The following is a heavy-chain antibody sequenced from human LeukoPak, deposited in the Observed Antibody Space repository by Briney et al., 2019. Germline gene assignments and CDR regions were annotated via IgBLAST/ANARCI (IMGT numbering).Heavy chain of an antibody. D-gene: IGHD3-9*01. J-gene: IGHJ5*02. CDR1: GGSISSYY. Sequence: PSETLSLTCTVSGGSISSYYWSWIRQPAGKGLEWIGRIYTSGSTNYNPSLKSRVTMSVDTSKNQFSLKLSSVTAADTAVYYCARGNLALRYFDWLATNWFDPWGQGTLVTVSS. CDR3: ARGNLALRYFDWLATNWFDP. V-gene: IGHV4-4*07. CDR2: IYTSGST.